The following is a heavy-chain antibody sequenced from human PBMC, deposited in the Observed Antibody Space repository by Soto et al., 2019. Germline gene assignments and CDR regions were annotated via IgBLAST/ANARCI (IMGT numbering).Heavy chain of an antibody. CDR3: PTAPFEDSNYVGLGFDY. D-gene: IGHD4-4*01. CDR1: GCSLTELS. V-gene: IGHV1-24*01. CDR2: FDPEDGET. Sequence: GXSVKGACKVSGCSLTELSRHWVRRSRGNGLEWMGGFDPEDGETIYAQKFQGRVTMTEDTSTDTAYMELSSLRSEDTAVYYCPTAPFEDSNYVGLGFDYWGQGTLVTVSS. J-gene: IGHJ4*02.